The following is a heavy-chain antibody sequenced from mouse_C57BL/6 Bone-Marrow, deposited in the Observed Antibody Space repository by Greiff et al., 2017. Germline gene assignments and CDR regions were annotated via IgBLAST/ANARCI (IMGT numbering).Heavy chain of an antibody. J-gene: IGHJ2*01. Sequence: EVHLVESGGGLVKPGGSLKLSCAASGFTFSDYGMHWVRQAPEKGLEWVAYISSGSSTIYYAATVKGRFTISRDNAKNTLFLQMTSLRSEDTAMYYCARQDYDYDDGAYYFDYWGQGTTLTVSS. CDR3: ARQDYDYDDGAYYFDY. CDR2: ISSGSSTI. D-gene: IGHD2-4*01. V-gene: IGHV5-17*01. CDR1: GFTFSDYG.